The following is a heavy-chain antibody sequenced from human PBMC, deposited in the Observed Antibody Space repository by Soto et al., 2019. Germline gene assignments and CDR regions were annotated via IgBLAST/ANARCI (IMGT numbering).Heavy chain of an antibody. D-gene: IGHD2-2*01. CDR1: GYSFTDYH. CDR3: GYCSSTSCPKYYYYGMDV. CDR2: INPNSGGT. J-gene: IGHJ6*02. V-gene: IGHV1-2*02. Sequence: ASVKVSCKASGYSFTDYHIHLVRQAPGQGLEWMGWINPNSGGTNYAQKFQGRVTMTRDTSISTAYMELSRLRSDDTAVYYCGYCSSTSCPKYYYYGMDVWCQGTTVTVS.